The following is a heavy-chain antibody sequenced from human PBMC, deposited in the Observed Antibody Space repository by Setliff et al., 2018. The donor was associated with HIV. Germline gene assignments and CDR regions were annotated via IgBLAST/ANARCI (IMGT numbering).Heavy chain of an antibody. CDR1: GFTFSSYG. J-gene: IGHJ4*02. Sequence: PGESLKISCVASGFTFSSYGMHWVRQPPGKGLEWVAVIWYDGSNIYYADSVKGRFTISRDNAKNTLYLQMSSLRAEDTAIYYCGRDLSGYSDYWGQGTPVTVSS. CDR2: IWYDGSNI. D-gene: IGHD3-22*01. CDR3: GRDLSGYSDY. V-gene: IGHV3-33*01.